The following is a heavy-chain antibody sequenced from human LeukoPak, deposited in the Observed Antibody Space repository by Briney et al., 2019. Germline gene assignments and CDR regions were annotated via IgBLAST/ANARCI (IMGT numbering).Heavy chain of an antibody. CDR3: LRPTTAISDAFDV. J-gene: IGHJ3*01. Sequence: GESLRISSEGLGYTFASYWIGWVRQMPGKGLEWMGIIYPGDAATRYSTSFRGRVTISADRPTSSAHLRWRSLNASDTAMYYWLRPTTAISDAFDVWGHGTMVIVSS. CDR1: GYTFASYW. CDR2: IYPGDAAT. D-gene: IGHD1-1*01. V-gene: IGHV5-51*01.